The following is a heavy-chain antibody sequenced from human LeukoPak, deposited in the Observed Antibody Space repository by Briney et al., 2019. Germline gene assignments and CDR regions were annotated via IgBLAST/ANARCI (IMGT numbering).Heavy chain of an antibody. CDR2: ISSSGSTI. V-gene: IGHV3-11*04. J-gene: IGHJ3*02. Sequence: GSLRLSCAASGFTFSDYYMSWIRQAPGKGLEWVSYISSSGSTIYYADPVKGRFTISRDNAKNSLYLQMNSLRAEDTAVYYCARTTTIFGVVSAFDIWGQGTMVTVSS. D-gene: IGHD3-3*01. CDR1: GFTFSDYY. CDR3: ARTTTIFGVVSAFDI.